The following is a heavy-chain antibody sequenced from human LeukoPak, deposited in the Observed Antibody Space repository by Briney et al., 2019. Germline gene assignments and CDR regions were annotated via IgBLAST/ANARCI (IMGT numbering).Heavy chain of an antibody. CDR1: GYSFTSYW. CDR3: ARQEYCSGASCYTWFDP. Sequence: GESLRISCKGSGYSFTSYWIAWVRQMPGKGLEWMGIIYPADSDIRYSPSFQGQVTISADKSISTAYLQWNSLKASDTAMYYCARQEYCSGASCYTWFDPWGQGTLVTVSS. CDR2: IYPADSDI. V-gene: IGHV5-51*01. J-gene: IGHJ5*02. D-gene: IGHD2-15*01.